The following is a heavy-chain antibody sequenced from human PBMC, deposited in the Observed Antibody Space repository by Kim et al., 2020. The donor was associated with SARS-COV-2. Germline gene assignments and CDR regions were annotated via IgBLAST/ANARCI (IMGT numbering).Heavy chain of an antibody. J-gene: IGHJ3*02. V-gene: IGHV3-48*03. Sequence: GGSLRLSCAASGFTFSSYEMNWVRQAPGKGLEWVSYISSSGSTIYYADSVKGRFTISRDNAKNSLYLQMNSLRAEDTAVYYCARDRGYSSSSADAFDIWGQGTMVTVSS. CDR2: ISSSGSTI. CDR3: ARDRGYSSSSADAFDI. D-gene: IGHD6-6*01. CDR1: GFTFSSYE.